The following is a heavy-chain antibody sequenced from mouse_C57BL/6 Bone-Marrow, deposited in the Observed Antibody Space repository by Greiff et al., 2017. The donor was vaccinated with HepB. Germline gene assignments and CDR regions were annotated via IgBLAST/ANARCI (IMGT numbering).Heavy chain of an antibody. D-gene: IGHD1-1*01. J-gene: IGHJ4*01. CDR3: TRGGFRDYYGSPYYYAMDY. CDR1: GYTFTSYW. Sequence: EVQVVESGTVLARPGASVKMSCKTSGYTFTSYWMHWVKQRPGQGLEWIGAIYPGNSDTSYNQKFKGKAKLTAVTSASTAYMELSSLTNEDSAVYYCTRGGFRDYYGSPYYYAMDYWGQGTSVTVSS. V-gene: IGHV1-5*01. CDR2: IYPGNSDT.